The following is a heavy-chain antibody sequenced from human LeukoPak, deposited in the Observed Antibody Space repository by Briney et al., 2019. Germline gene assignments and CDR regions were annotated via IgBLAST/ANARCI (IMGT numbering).Heavy chain of an antibody. V-gene: IGHV3-23*01. CDR2: ISGSGGST. Sequence: GSLRLSCAASGFTFSSYAMSWVRQAPGKGLEWVSAISGSGGSTYYADSVKGRFTISRDNARNTLYLQMNSLRAEDTAVYFCASPELDYWGRGTLVTVSS. CDR3: ASPELDY. CDR1: GFTFSSYA. J-gene: IGHJ4*02.